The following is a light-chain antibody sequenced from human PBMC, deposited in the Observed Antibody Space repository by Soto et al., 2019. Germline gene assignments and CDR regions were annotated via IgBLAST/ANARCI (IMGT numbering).Light chain of an antibody. CDR3: QQYGSSPKT. V-gene: IGKV3-20*01. J-gene: IGKJ1*01. CDR2: GAS. CDR1: QSVSRN. Sequence: EIVMTQSPATLSVSPGERGTLSCRASQSVSRNLAWYQQKPGQAPRLLIYGASSRATGIPDRFSGSGSGTDFTLTISRLEPEDFAVYYCQQYGSSPKTFGQGTKVEIK.